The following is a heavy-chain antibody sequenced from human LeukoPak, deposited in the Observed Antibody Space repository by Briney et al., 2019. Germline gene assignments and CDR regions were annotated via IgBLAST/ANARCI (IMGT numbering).Heavy chain of an antibody. CDR1: GFTFSNYA. V-gene: IGHV3-23*01. CDR3: AKGHITGWYNYFDC. CDR2: ITKRDGNT. J-gene: IGHJ4*02. D-gene: IGHD6-19*01. Sequence: GGSLRLSCAASGFTFSNYAMSWVRQAPGKGLELVSLITKRDGNTFYSDSVKGRFTISRDNSKNTLYLQMNSLRGEDTAIYYCAKGHITGWYNYFDCWGQGNLVTVSS.